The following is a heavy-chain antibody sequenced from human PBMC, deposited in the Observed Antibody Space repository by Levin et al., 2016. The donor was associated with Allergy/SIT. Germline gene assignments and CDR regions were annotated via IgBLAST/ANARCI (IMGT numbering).Heavy chain of an antibody. J-gene: IGHJ4*02. Sequence: GESLKISCAASGFTFSSYSMNWVRQAPGKGLEWVSSITSSSSYIYYADSVKGRFTISRDNAKNSLYLQMNSLRAEDTAVYYCVKDLSYIGYDSGYWGQGTLVTVSS. V-gene: IGHV3-21*01. D-gene: IGHD5-12*01. CDR2: ITSSSSYI. CDR3: VKDLSYIGYDSGY. CDR1: GFTFSSYS.